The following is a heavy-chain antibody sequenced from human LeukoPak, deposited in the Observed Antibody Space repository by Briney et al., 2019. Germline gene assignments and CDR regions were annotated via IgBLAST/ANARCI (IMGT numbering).Heavy chain of an antibody. CDR1: GFTVSDNY. CDR2: IYSGGTT. Sequence: GGSLRLSCAASGFTVSDNYMSWVRQAPGKGLEWVSVIYSGGTTCYADSVKGRFTISRDNSKNTLHLQMSGLRAEDTAVYYCARDSPTAAGLFQHWGQGTLVTVSS. D-gene: IGHD6-13*01. CDR3: ARDSPTAAGLFQH. J-gene: IGHJ1*01. V-gene: IGHV3-53*01.